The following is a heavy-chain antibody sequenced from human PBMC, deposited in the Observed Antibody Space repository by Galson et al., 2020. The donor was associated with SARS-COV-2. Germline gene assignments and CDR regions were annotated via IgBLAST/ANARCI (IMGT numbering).Heavy chain of an antibody. CDR3: ARSGDDYGSGSFSY. D-gene: IGHD3-10*01. J-gene: IGHJ4*02. V-gene: IGHV1-18*01. Sequence: GESLKISCKTSGYRFTSYGISWVRQAPGQGLEWMGWISAYNGNTNYAQKFQGRVTLTTETSTSTAYMDLRSLRSDDTAVYYCARSGDDYGSGSFSYWGQGTLVTVSS. CDR2: ISAYNGNT. CDR1: GYRFTSYG.